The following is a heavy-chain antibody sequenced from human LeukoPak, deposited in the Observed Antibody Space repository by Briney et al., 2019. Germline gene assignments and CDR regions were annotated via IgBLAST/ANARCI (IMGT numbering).Heavy chain of an antibody. J-gene: IGHJ5*02. V-gene: IGHV4-59*08. CDR2: IYYSGST. CDR1: GGSISSYY. CDR3: ARLATKYDFWSGYSPYNWFDP. D-gene: IGHD3-3*01. Sequence: SETLSLTCTVSGGSISSYYWSWIRQPPGKGLEWIGYIYYSGSTNYNPSLKSRVTISVDTSKNQFSLKLSSVTAADTAVYYCARLATKYDFWSGYSPYNWFDPWGQGTLVIVSS.